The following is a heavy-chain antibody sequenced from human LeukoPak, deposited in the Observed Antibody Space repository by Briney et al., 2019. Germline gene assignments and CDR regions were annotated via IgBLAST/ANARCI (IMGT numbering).Heavy chain of an antibody. CDR1: GFSSSDNF. J-gene: IGHJ5*02. D-gene: IGHD3-10*01. V-gene: IGHV3-11*01. Sequence: PGGSLRLSCTASGFSSSDNFMGWIRQAPGKGLQWVSYINSGGDMIYYSDAVKGRFSISRDNSKRSLYLQMNRLRVDDTAVYFCARGAYGWTFNPWGQGTLVSVSS. CDR3: ARGAYGWTFNP. CDR2: INSGGDMI.